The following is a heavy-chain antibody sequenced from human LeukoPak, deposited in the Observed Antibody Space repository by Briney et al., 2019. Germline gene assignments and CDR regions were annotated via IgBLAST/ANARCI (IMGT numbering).Heavy chain of an antibody. J-gene: IGHJ6*02. CDR2: IYPGDSDT. V-gene: IGHV5-51*01. Sequence: GESLKISCKASENSFTTSWIGWVRQMPGRGLEWMGIIYPGDSDTRYSPSFQGQVTISADKSISTAYLQWSSLKASDTAMYYCARRSSSSKYYGMDVWGQGTTVTVSS. CDR1: ENSFTTSW. CDR3: ARRSSSSKYYGMDV. D-gene: IGHD6-13*01.